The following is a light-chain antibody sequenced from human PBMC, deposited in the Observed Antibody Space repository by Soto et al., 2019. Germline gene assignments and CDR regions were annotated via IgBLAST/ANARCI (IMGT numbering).Light chain of an antibody. Sequence: DIQMTQSPSSLSASVGDRVIITCRASQGISNYLAWYQQIPGKVPKLLFSAASTLQLGVPSRFSGSGSGTDFTLTISSRQPEDVATCYCQKYTNVPTFGGGTKVEIK. CDR2: AAS. J-gene: IGKJ4*01. CDR1: QGISNY. CDR3: QKYTNVPT. V-gene: IGKV1-27*01.